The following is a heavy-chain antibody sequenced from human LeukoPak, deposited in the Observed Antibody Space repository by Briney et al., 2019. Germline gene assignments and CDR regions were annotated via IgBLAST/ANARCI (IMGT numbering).Heavy chain of an antibody. J-gene: IGHJ2*01. Sequence: SETLSLTCTVSGGSISSYYWNWIRQAPGKGLEWIGYIYYSGITDYNPSLKSRVTMSVDTSKNQFSLKLRSVTAADTAVYYCATWYSGNFWYFDLWGRGTLVTVSS. CDR1: GGSISSYY. V-gene: IGHV4-59*01. CDR2: IYYSGIT. D-gene: IGHD1-26*01. CDR3: ATWYSGNFWYFDL.